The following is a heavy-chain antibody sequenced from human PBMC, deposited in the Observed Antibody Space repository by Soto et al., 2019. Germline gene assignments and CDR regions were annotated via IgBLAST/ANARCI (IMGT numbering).Heavy chain of an antibody. CDR1: GYTFTSYG. CDR3: ARDRGAYGMDV. CDR2: ISAYNGNT. Sequence: QVQLVQSGAEVKKPGASVKVSCKASGYTFTSYGISWVRQAPGQGLEWMGWISAYNGNTNYAQKLQGKVTMPTDTSTSTAYRELRSLRSDDTAVYYCARDRGAYGMDVWGQGTTVTVSS. J-gene: IGHJ6*02. V-gene: IGHV1-18*01.